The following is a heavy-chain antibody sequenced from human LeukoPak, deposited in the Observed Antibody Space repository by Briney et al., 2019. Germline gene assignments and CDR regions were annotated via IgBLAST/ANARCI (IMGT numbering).Heavy chain of an antibody. Sequence: SETLSLTCTVSGGSVSSGSYYWSWIRQPPGKGLEWIGYIYYSGSTNYNPSLKSRVTILVDTSKNQFSLKLSSVTAADTAVYYCARIHRYCSGGACYVLDNWGQGTLVAVSS. CDR1: GGSVSSGSYY. CDR3: ARIHRYCSGGACYVLDN. CDR2: IYYSGST. V-gene: IGHV4-61*01. D-gene: IGHD2-15*01. J-gene: IGHJ4*02.